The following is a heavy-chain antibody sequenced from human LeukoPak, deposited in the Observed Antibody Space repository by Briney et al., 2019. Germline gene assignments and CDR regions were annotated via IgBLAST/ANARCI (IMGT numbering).Heavy chain of an antibody. CDR3: ARGKMSSGYYSLDY. CDR1: GFPFSDHY. J-gene: IGHJ4*02. Sequence: GGSLRLSCAASGFPFSDHYMDWVRQAPGKGLECIGRTRTKAKGYSTEYAASVQGRFTTSRDDSKNSLYLQMDGLKTEDTAVYYCARGKMSSGYYSLDYWGQGTLVTVSS. V-gene: IGHV3-72*01. CDR2: TRTKAKGYST. D-gene: IGHD3-22*01.